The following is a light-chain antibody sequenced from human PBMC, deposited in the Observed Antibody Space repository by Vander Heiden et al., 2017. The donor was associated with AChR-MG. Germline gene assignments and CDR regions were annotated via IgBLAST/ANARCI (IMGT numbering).Light chain of an antibody. CDR3: QQSYSTSMYT. Sequence: DIQMTQSPSSLSASVGDRVTITCRASQNISSYLNWYQQKPGKTPKLLIYAASSLRSGVPSRFSGSGSGTDFTLTISSLQPEDFATYYCQQSYSTSMYTFGQGTKLEIK. CDR1: QNISSY. CDR2: AAS. V-gene: IGKV1-39*01. J-gene: IGKJ2*01.